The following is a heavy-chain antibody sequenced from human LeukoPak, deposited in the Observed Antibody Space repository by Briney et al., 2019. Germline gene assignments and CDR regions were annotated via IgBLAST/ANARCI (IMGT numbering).Heavy chain of an antibody. J-gene: IGHJ4*02. CDR1: GFTFSTYS. Sequence: GGSLRLSCAASGFTFSTYSMNWVRQAPGKGLEWVSYISSSSSAIYYADSVKGRFTISRDNAKNSLYLQIYSLRAEDTAVYYCVRDLPYYDFWSGYYTYWGQGTLVTVSS. D-gene: IGHD3-3*01. CDR2: ISSSSSAI. CDR3: VRDLPYYDFWSGYYTY. V-gene: IGHV3-48*01.